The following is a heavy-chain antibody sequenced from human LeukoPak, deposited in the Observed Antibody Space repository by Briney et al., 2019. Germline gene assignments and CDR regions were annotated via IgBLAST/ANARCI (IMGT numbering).Heavy chain of an antibody. CDR1: GFTFDDYA. Sequence: GGSLRLSCAASGFTFDDYAMHWVRQAPGKGLEWVSGISWNSGSIGYADSVKGRFTISRDNAKNSLYLQMNSLRAEDTALYYCAKARAVAGRGAFDIWGQGTMVTVSS. CDR3: AKARAVAGRGAFDI. J-gene: IGHJ3*02. V-gene: IGHV3-9*01. CDR2: ISWNSGSI. D-gene: IGHD6-19*01.